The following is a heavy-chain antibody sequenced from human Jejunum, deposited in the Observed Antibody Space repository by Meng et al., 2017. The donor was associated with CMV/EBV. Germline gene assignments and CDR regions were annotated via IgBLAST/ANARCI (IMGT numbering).Heavy chain of an antibody. CDR1: GFTFSNYG. CDR3: ATGGSGYIPR. CDR2: VWFDGIRK. Sequence: LSCAASGFTFSNYGIHWVRQAPGKGLEWVAVVWFDGIRKYYADSVKGRFSISRDDSKNTVYLQMNSLRADDTAAYFCATGGSGYIPRWGQGTLVTVSS. V-gene: IGHV3-33*01. J-gene: IGHJ4*02. D-gene: IGHD5-12*01.